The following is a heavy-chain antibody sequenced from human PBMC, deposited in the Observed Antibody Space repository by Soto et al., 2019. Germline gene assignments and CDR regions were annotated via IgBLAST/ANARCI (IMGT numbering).Heavy chain of an antibody. Sequence: QVQLVQSGAEVKKPGASVKVSCKASGYTFTSYYMHWVRQAPGQGLEWMGIINPSGGSTSYAQKFQGRVTMTRDTSTSTVYMEPSSLRSEDTAVYYCARDFVGGSSGYYSQPDYWGQGTLVTVSS. CDR1: GYTFTSYY. CDR3: ARDFVGGSSGYYSQPDY. J-gene: IGHJ4*02. V-gene: IGHV1-46*01. D-gene: IGHD3-22*01. CDR2: INPSGGST.